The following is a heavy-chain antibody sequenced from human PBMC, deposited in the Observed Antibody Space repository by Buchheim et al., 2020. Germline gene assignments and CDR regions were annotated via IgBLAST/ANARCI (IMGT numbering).Heavy chain of an antibody. CDR1: GYTFTGYY. V-gene: IGHV1-2*04. CDR2: INPNSGGT. J-gene: IGHJ6*02. D-gene: IGHD3-9*01. Sequence: QVQLVQSGAEVKKPGASVKVSCKASGYTFTGYYMHWVRQAPGQGLEWMGWINPNSGGTNYAQKFQGWVTMTRDTSISTAYMGLSRLRSDDTAVYYCARDVGGLYDILTGYSPGGGMDVWGQGTT. CDR3: ARDVGGLYDILTGYSPGGGMDV.